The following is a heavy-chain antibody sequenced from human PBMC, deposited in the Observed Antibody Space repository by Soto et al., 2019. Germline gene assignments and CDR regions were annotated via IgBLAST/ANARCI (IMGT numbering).Heavy chain of an antibody. CDR3: ALAGYDSIFYAGTPLSGGHF. Sequence: QVQLVVSGVSLAKPGGSLRISCAASGFTFSDYYISWIRQAPGKGLEWVSYISISGSITYYADSVKGRFTISRDNAKNSLYLQMNSLRAEDTAVYYCALAGYDSIFYAGTPLSGGHFWGQGTLVTVSS. D-gene: IGHD1-7*01. J-gene: IGHJ4*02. CDR1: GFTFSDYY. CDR2: ISISGSIT. V-gene: IGHV3-11*01.